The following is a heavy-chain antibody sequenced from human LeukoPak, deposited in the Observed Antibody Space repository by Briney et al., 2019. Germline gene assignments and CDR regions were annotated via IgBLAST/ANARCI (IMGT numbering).Heavy chain of an antibody. J-gene: IGHJ4*02. D-gene: IGHD3-22*01. CDR2: IFYSGGT. V-gene: IGHV4-59*11. Sequence: SETLSLTCTVSGGSISRHHWSWIRQPPGKGLEWIGYIFYSGGTNYNPSLKSRVTISVDSSMNQFSLKLSSVTAADTAVYYCARAPGSAYSSYYFDFWGQGTLVTVSS. CDR1: GGSISRHH. CDR3: ARAPGSAYSSYYFDF.